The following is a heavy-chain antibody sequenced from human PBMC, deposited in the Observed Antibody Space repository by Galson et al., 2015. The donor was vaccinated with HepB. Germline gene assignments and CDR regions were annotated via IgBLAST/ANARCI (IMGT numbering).Heavy chain of an antibody. J-gene: IGHJ4*02. CDR3: ARSLGLVGPYFDY. CDR2: INWNDDK. V-gene: IGHV2-5*01. D-gene: IGHD3/OR15-3a*01. Sequence: PALVKPTQTLTLTCTFSGFSLRVSGMGVGWIRQPPGKALERLAFINWNDDKRYNPSLKNRLTIIKDTFKNQVVLRMTNMDPADTATYCCARSLGLVGPYFDYWGQGSPITVSS. CDR1: GFSLRVSGMG.